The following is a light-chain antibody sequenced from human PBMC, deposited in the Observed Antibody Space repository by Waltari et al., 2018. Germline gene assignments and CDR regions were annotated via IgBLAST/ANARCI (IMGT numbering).Light chain of an antibody. CDR3: QQYYTTPT. J-gene: IGKJ1*01. CDR2: AAS. V-gene: IGKV1-NL1*01. CDR1: QGITNS. Sequence: DIQMSQSPSSLSASVGDTATITCRASQGITNSLAWYQQKPGKAPKVLLYAASRLESGVPSRFSGSGSGTDYTLTISSLQPEDFATYYCQQYYTTPTFGHGTKVEIK.